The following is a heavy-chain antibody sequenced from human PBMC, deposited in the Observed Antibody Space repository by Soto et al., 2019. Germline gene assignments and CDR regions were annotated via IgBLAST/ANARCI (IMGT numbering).Heavy chain of an antibody. CDR1: GYTFTGYY. CDR3: ARDGPGSSYLPIRPFYI. CDR2: INPNSGGT. V-gene: IGHV1-2*02. J-gene: IGHJ3*02. D-gene: IGHD6-19*01. Sequence: ASVKVCCQASGYTFTGYYMHWVRQAPGQGLEWMGWINPNSGGTNYAQKFQGRVTMTRDTSISTAYMELSKRRSDDTAVYYCARDGPGSSYLPIRPFYIWGQGRRVRVSS.